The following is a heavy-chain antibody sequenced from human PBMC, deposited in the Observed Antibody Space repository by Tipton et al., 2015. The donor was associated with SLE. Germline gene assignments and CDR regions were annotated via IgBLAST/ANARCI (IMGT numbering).Heavy chain of an antibody. Sequence: SLRLSCTTSGFPFRDYVMSWVRQAPGKGLEWVGSIRRTVYGGTREYAASVRDRFTISRDDSTSVAYLQMNSLKTEDTAVYYCARPVGAATHMDVWGKGTTVTVSS. J-gene: IGHJ6*03. CDR2: IRRTVYGGTR. D-gene: IGHD1-26*01. CDR3: ARPVGAATHMDV. V-gene: IGHV3-49*04. CDR1: GFPFRDYV.